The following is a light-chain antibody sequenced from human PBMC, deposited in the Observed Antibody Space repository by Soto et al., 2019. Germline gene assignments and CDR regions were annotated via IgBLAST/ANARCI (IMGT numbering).Light chain of an antibody. CDR3: QKYDSAPWT. J-gene: IGKJ1*01. Sequence: DIEMTQSPSSLSASVGDRVTITCRASQGISNYLAWYQQRPGKVPKLLIYAASTLQSGVPSRFSGSGSGTDFTLTISSLQPEDVATYYCQKYDSAPWTFGQGTEVGIK. CDR2: AAS. CDR1: QGISNY. V-gene: IGKV1-27*01.